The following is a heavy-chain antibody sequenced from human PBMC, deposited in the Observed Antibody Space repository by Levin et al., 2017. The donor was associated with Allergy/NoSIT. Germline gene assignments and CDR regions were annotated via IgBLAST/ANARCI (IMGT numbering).Heavy chain of an antibody. CDR1: GFTFDDYA. CDR2: ISWNSGSI. V-gene: IGHV3-9*01. Sequence: LSLTCAASGFTFDDYAMHWVRQAPGKGLEWVSGISWNSGSIGYADSVKGRFTISRDNAKNSLYLQMNSLRAEDTALYYCAKGPYYYDSSGSTLHSQFLFGYWGQGTLVTVSS. D-gene: IGHD3-22*01. J-gene: IGHJ4*02. CDR3: AKGPYYYDSSGSTLHSQFLFGY.